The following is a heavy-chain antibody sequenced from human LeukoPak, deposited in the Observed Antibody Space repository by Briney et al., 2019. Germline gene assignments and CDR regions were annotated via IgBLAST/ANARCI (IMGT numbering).Heavy chain of an antibody. Sequence: SETLSLTCAVYGGSFSGYYWSWIRQPPGKGLGWIGEINHSGSTNYNPSLKSRVTISVDTSKNQFSLRLNSVTATDTAVYYCARLNKPGWFDPWGQGTLVTVSS. CDR1: GGSFSGYY. J-gene: IGHJ5*02. CDR3: ARLNKPGWFDP. CDR2: INHSGST. D-gene: IGHD1-14*01. V-gene: IGHV4-34*01.